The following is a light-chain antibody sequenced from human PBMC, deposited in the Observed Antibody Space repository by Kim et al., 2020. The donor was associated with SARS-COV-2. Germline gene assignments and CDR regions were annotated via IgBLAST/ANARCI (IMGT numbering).Light chain of an antibody. CDR2: RNN. J-gene: IGLJ3*02. CDR3: ATWDDGLSGWV. Sequence: ELTQPPSASGTLGQRVTISCSGSSSNIGNNYVSWYHQLPGTAPKLLIYRNNQRPSGVPDRFSGSKSGTSASLAISGLRSEDEADYYCATWDDGLSGWVFGGRTQLTVL. V-gene: IGLV1-47*01. CDR1: SSNIGNNY.